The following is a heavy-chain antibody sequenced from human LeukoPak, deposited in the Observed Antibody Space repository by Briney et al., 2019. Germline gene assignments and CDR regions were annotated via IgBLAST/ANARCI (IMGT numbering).Heavy chain of an antibody. J-gene: IGHJ3*02. CDR2: INHSGST. Sequence: GSLRLSCAASGFTFSSYSFNWVRQPPGKGLEWIGEINHSGSTNYNPSLKSRVTISVDTSKNQFSLKLSSVTAADTAVYYCARALLWFGELRDDAFDIWGQGTMVTVSS. D-gene: IGHD3-10*01. CDR3: ARALLWFGELRDDAFDI. CDR1: GFTFSSYS. V-gene: IGHV4-34*01.